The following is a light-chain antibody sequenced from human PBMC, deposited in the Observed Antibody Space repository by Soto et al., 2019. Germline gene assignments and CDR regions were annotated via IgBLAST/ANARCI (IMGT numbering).Light chain of an antibody. CDR3: CSYADSRTPVV. V-gene: IGLV2-23*01. CDR1: SSDIGNYNL. CDR2: EGS. Sequence: QSALTQPASVSGSPGQSITISCTGTSSDIGNYNLVSWYQQHPGKAPKLMIYEGSKRPSGVSNRFSGSKSGNTASLTISGLQAEDEADYYCCSYADSRTPVVXGGGTKLTVL. J-gene: IGLJ2*01.